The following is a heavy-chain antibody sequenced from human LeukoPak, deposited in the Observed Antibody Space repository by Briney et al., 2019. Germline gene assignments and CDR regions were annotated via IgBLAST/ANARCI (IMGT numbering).Heavy chain of an antibody. CDR2: INHSGST. Sequence: SETLSLTCAVYGGSFSGYYWSWIRQPPGKGLEWIGEINHSGSTNYNPSLKSRVTISVDTSKNQFSLKLSSVTATDTAVYYCARTLGIVAALDYYYMDVWGKGTTVTVSS. D-gene: IGHD5-12*01. CDR3: ARTLGIVAALDYYYMDV. J-gene: IGHJ6*03. CDR1: GGSFSGYY. V-gene: IGHV4-34*01.